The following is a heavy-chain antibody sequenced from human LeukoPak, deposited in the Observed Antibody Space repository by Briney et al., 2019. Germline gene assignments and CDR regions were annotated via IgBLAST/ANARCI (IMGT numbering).Heavy chain of an antibody. CDR3: ARQYYDSSGYLTFDY. D-gene: IGHD3-22*01. V-gene: IGHV1-46*03. CDR1: GYTFTSYY. J-gene: IGHJ4*02. Sequence: ASVKVSCKASGYTFTSYYMHWVRQAPGQGLESMGIINPSGGSTSYAQKFQGRVTMTRDTSTSTVYMELSSLRSEDTAVYYCARQYYDSSGYLTFDYWGQGTLVTVSP. CDR2: INPSGGST.